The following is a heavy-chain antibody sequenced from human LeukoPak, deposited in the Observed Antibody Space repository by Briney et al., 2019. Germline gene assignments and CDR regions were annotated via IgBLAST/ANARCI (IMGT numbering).Heavy chain of an antibody. D-gene: IGHD1-26*01. V-gene: IGHV3-53*01. CDR2: IYSGGTT. CDR3: ATQRPDSGSYYYPS. Sequence: GGSLRLSCAASGFTVSSNYMSWVRQAPGKGLEWVSVIYSGGTTNYADSVKGRFTISRDNSKNTLYLQMNSLRAEDTAVYYCATQRPDSGSYYYPSWGQGTLVTVSS. J-gene: IGHJ5*02. CDR1: GFTVSSNY.